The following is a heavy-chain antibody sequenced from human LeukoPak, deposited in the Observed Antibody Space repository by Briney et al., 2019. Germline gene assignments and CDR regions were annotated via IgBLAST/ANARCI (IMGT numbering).Heavy chain of an antibody. CDR1: GGTFNSYA. J-gene: IGHJ1*01. V-gene: IGHV1-69*13. CDR2: IIPIFGTA. CDR3: ARSGKLAAAGYFQH. Sequence: SVKVSCKASGGTFNSYAISWVRQAPGQGLEWMGGIIPIFGTANYAQKFQGRVTITADEPTSTAYMELSSLRSEDTAVYYCARSGKLAAAGYFQHWGQGTLVTVSS. D-gene: IGHD6-13*01.